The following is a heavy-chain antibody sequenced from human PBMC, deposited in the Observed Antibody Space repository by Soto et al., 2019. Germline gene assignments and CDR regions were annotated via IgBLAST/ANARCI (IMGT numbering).Heavy chain of an antibody. CDR1: GFIFSDYA. CDR2: ISDTGGAT. V-gene: IGHV3-23*01. Sequence: VGSLRLSCAASGFIFSDYAMSWVRQAPGKGLAWVSTISDTGGATYYADSVKGRFTISRDNSKRTLYRQLNSLRAEHTAVYYYARPFTPSIAASDFDHWGQGSPVTVSS. CDR3: ARPFTPSIAASDFDH. J-gene: IGHJ4*02. D-gene: IGHD6-25*01.